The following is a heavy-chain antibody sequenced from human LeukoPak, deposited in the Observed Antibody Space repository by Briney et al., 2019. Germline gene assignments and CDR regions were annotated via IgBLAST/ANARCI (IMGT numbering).Heavy chain of an antibody. V-gene: IGHV4-39*07. CDR1: GGSISSSSYY. D-gene: IGHD3-9*01. CDR3: ARDSPYYDILTGYRPGWFDP. CDR2: IYYSGST. J-gene: IGHJ5*02. Sequence: SETLSLTCTVSGGSISSSSYYWGWIRQPPGKGLEWIGSIYYSGSTYYNPSLKSRVTISVDTSKNQFSLKLSSVTAADTAVYYCARDSPYYDILTGYRPGWFDPWGQGTLVTVSS.